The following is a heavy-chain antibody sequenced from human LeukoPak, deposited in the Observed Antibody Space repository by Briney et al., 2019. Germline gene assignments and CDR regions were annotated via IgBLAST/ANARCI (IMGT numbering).Heavy chain of an antibody. CDR3: AKDRTPNGGSYDY. V-gene: IGHV3-21*01. D-gene: IGHD1-26*01. Sequence: SGGSLRLSCAASGFTFSSYSMNWVRQAPGKGLEWVSSISSSSSYIYYADSVKGRFTISRDNSKNTLYLQMNSLRAEDTAVYYCAKDRTPNGGSYDYWGQGTLVTVSS. CDR1: GFTFSSYS. J-gene: IGHJ4*02. CDR2: ISSSSSYI.